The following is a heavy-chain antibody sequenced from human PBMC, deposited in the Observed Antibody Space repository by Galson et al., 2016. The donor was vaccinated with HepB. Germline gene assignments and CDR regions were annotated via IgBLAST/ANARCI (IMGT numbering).Heavy chain of an antibody. CDR2: ISAGGDNT. J-gene: IGHJ5*02. CDR3: ACKYSTGWYAGAFDP. Sequence: SLRLSCAASGFPFNNYVLGWVRQAPVKGLEWVSLISAGGDNTYSADSVKGRFTIARDNSKNPLYLQMDSLRADDTAVYYCACKYSTGWYAGAFDPWGQGTLVTVSS. CDR1: GFPFNNYV. D-gene: IGHD6-19*01. V-gene: IGHV3-23*01.